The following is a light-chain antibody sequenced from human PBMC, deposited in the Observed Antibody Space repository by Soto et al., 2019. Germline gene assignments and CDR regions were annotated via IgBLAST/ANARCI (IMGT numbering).Light chain of an antibody. J-gene: IGLJ3*02. V-gene: IGLV2-14*01. CDR1: SNDVGIYNY. Sequence: QSALTQPASVSGSPGQSITISCTGTSNDVGIYNYVSWYQQHPGKAPKLIIYEVTNRPSGVSDRFSGSKSDNTASLTISGLQAEDEDDYYCSSYTISSTWVFGGGTKLTVL. CDR2: EVT. CDR3: SSYTISSTWV.